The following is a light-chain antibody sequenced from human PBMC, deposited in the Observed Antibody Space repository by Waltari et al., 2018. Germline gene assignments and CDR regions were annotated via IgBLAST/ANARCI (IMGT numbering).Light chain of an antibody. CDR2: DAS. CDR1: QGIGTN. Sequence: EIVLTQSPANMSVSPGERATLSCRASQGIGTNLAWYQHKPGQAPRLLIYDASTRATDLPARFSGRGSETEFTLTINSLQSADYAVYSCQQYNNWPPKKITFGGGTKVEIK. J-gene: IGKJ4*01. CDR3: QQYNNWPPKKIT. V-gene: IGKV3-15*01.